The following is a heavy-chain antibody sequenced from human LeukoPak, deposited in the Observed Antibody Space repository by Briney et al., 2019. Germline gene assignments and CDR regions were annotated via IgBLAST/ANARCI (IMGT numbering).Heavy chain of an antibody. V-gene: IGHV3-23*01. CDR2: ITGSGGTM. D-gene: IGHD4-17*01. Sequence: GGSLRLSCAASTFTFKRYAMSWVRQAPGKGLEWVSAITGSGGTMYYADSVKGRFTIYRDNSKNTLYLQMNSLRAEDTAVYFCAKGGNGDYIDYWGQGTLVTVSS. CDR1: TFTFKRYA. J-gene: IGHJ4*02. CDR3: AKGGNGDYIDY.